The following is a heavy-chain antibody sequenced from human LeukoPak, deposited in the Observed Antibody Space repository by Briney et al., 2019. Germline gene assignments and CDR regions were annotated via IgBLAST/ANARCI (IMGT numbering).Heavy chain of an antibody. J-gene: IGHJ5*02. V-gene: IGHV4-59*01. CDR3: ARDDYRGVTNFDR. D-gene: IGHD3-10*01. CDR1: GGSISPYF. Sequence: SETLSLTCTVSGGSISPYFWSWMRQTPGEGLEWIGYISYTGSTNYNPALKSRVTISVDTSKNQFSLQLTSVTAADTAVYYCARDDYRGVTNFDRWGQGSLLTVSS. CDR2: ISYTGST.